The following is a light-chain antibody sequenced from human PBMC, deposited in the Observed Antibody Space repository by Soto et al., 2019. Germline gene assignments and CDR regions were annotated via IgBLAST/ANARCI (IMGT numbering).Light chain of an antibody. CDR3: QQRSDWPIT. CDR2: DVS. V-gene: IGKV3-11*01. J-gene: IGKJ5*01. Sequence: EIVLTQSPATLSLSPGEGATLSCRASQSVSTYLVWYQQKPGQAPRLLIYDVSTRAAGIPARFSGSGSGTDFTLTITSLEPEDFAVYSCQQRSDWPITFGQGTRLEIK. CDR1: QSVSTY.